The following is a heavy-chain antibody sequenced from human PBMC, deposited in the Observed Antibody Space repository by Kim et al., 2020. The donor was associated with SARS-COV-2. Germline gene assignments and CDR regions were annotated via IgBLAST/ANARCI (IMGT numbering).Heavy chain of an antibody. CDR2: IYYSGST. J-gene: IGHJ4*01. D-gene: IGHD2-15*01. CDR3: ARERWGYGSGIICSLRFD. CDR1: GGSISSYS. V-gene: IGHV4-59*01. Sequence: SETLSLTCAVSGGSISSYSWSWIRQPPGKGLEWIGYIYYSGSTNYNPSLKSRVTISVDTSKNQFSLRLSSVTAADTAVYFCARERWGYGSGIICSLRFD.